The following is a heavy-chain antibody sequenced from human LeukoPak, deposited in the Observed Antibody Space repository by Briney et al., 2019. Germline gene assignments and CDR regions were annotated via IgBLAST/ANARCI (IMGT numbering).Heavy chain of an antibody. CDR2: IYYSGST. Sequence: SETLSLTCTVSGGSISSSSYYWGWIRQPPGKGLEWIGSIYYSGSTYYNPSLKSRVTISVDTSKNQFSLKLSSVTAADTAVYYCARGSGWYRWYFDYWGQGTLVTVSS. V-gene: IGHV4-39*07. CDR1: GGSISSSSYY. D-gene: IGHD6-19*01. J-gene: IGHJ4*02. CDR3: ARGSGWYRWYFDY.